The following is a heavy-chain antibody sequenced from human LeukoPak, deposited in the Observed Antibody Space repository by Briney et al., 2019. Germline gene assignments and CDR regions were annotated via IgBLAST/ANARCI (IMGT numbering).Heavy chain of an antibody. J-gene: IGHJ4*02. Sequence: SETLSLTCTVSGVSLVSYYWTWIRQPPGKGLEWIGFVYCTGRTHSSPSFKSRVTISVDTSKIQFYLRLTSLTAADTTVYYCARIAVSSGWGYFDYWGQGTLVTASS. D-gene: IGHD6-19*01. CDR2: VYCTGRT. V-gene: IGHV4-59*01. CDR3: ARIAVSSGWGYFDY. CDR1: GVSLVSYY.